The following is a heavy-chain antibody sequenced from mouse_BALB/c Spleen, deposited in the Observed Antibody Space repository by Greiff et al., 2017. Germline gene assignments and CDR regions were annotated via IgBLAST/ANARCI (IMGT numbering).Heavy chain of an antibody. CDR1: GYSFTGYY. CDR3: AKEGGNYYGVFDY. D-gene: IGHD1-2*01. J-gene: IGHJ2*01. V-gene: IGHV1S34*01. CDR2: ISCYNGAT. Sequence: LVKTGASVKISCKASGYSFTGYYMHWVKQSHGKSLEWIGYISCYNGATSYNQKFKGKATFTVDTSSSTAYMQFNSLTSEDSAVYYCAKEGGNYYGVFDYWGQGTTLTVSS.